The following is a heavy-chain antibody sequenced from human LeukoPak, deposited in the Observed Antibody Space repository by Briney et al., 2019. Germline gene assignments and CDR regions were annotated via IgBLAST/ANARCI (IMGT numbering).Heavy chain of an antibody. V-gene: IGHV3-30-3*01. CDR3: ARDAARVIDY. CDR1: GFTFSSYA. J-gene: IGHJ4*02. Sequence: GRSLRLSCAASGFTFSSYAVHWVRQAPGKGLEWVAAISYDGNNKYYADSVKGRFTISRDNSKNTLYLQMNSLRAEDTAVYYCARDAARVIDYWGQGTLVTVSS. D-gene: IGHD4-11*01. CDR2: ISYDGNNK.